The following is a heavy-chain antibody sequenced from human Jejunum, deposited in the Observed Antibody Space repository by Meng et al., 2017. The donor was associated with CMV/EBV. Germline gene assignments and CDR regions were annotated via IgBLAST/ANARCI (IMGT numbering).Heavy chain of an antibody. CDR3: ARVGLERRRPRFDY. CDR1: SVSLHSTRHY. D-gene: IGHD1-1*01. J-gene: IGHJ4*02. CDR2: IQYRGNT. V-gene: IGHV4-39*07. Sequence: GTSVSLHSTRHYRGWIRQLPGKGLESIGSIQYRGNTYNTPSLNSRVSKLQDTSKTQFSLRLNSVTAANTAVYYCARVGLERRRPRFDYWGRGTLVTISS.